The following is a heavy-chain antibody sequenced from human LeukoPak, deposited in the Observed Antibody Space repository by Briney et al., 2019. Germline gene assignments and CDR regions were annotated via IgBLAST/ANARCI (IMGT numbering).Heavy chain of an antibody. Sequence: SVKVSCKASGCTFISYTITWVRQAPGQGLEWMGRIIPSLSIANYAQQFQGRVTITTDRSTSTAYMEVSSLRSEDTAVYYCAREHSYNWMGSETYYYYGMDVWGQGTTVTVSS. CDR1: GCTFISYT. CDR2: IIPSLSIA. CDR3: AREHSYNWMGSETYYYYGMDV. V-gene: IGHV1-69*04. J-gene: IGHJ6*02. D-gene: IGHD1-20*01.